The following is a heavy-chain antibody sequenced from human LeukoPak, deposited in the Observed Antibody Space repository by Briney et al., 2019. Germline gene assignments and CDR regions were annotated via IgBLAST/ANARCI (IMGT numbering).Heavy chain of an antibody. J-gene: IGHJ1*01. Sequence: GASVTVSCTTSAYTFPNYGMHWVRQAPRQSLEWMGWINTGNGNAKSSQKFQDRVTLTRDTSASTAYMELNSLSSEDTAVYYCARVPLYDASGHYSSHWGQGTLVTVSS. CDR1: AYTFPNYG. V-gene: IGHV1-3*04. CDR3: ARVPLYDASGHYSSH. CDR2: INTGNGNA. D-gene: IGHD3-22*01.